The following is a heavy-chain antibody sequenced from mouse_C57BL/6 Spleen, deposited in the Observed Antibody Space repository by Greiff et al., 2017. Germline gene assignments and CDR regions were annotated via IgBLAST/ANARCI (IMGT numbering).Heavy chain of an antibody. Sequence: VQLQQSGPELVKPGASVKISCKASGYSFTGYYMNWVKQSPEKSLEWIGEINPSTGGTTYNQKFKAKATLTVDKSSSTAYMQLKSLTSEDSAVYYGARKGGNWYFDVWGTGTTVTVSS. CDR3: ARKGGNWYFDV. CDR2: INPSTGGT. V-gene: IGHV1-42*01. CDR1: GYSFTGYY. J-gene: IGHJ1*03.